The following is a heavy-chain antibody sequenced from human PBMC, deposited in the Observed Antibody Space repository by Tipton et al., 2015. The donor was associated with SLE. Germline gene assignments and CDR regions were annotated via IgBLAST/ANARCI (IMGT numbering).Heavy chain of an antibody. CDR3: AKDRSTVAGNPLWFFDL. Sequence: SLRLSCVASGFTFGNYAMSWVRQAPGKGLDWVSVIYSGGSTYYADSVKGRFTISRDNAEKSLYLQMNSLRAEDTAIYYCAKDRSTVAGNPLWFFDLWGRGTLVTVSS. CDR1: GFTFGNYA. J-gene: IGHJ2*01. D-gene: IGHD6-19*01. V-gene: IGHV3-23*03. CDR2: IYSGGST.